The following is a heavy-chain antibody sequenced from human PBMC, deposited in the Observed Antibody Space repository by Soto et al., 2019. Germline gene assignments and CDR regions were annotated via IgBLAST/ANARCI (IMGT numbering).Heavy chain of an antibody. D-gene: IGHD3-3*01. Sequence: QAGGSLRLSCAASGFTFSSYEMNWVRQAPGKGLEWVSYISSSGSTIYYADSVKGRFTISRDNAKNSLYLQMNSLRAEDTAAYYCARDHNYDFWSGYPWDYYYGMDVWGQGTTVTVSS. CDR3: ARDHNYDFWSGYPWDYYYGMDV. V-gene: IGHV3-48*03. CDR1: GFTFSSYE. J-gene: IGHJ6*02. CDR2: ISSSGSTI.